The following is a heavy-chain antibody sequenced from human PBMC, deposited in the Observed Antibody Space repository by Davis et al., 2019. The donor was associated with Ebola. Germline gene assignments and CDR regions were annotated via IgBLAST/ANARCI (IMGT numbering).Heavy chain of an antibody. V-gene: IGHV3-33*01. J-gene: IGHJ4*02. Sequence: GGSLRLSCAASGFTFSSYGMHWVRQAPGKGLEWVAVIWYDGSNKYYADSVKGRFTISRDNSKNTLYLQMNSLRAEDTAVYYCARETYSSGWYILYWGQGTLVTVSS. CDR2: IWYDGSNK. CDR1: GFTFSSYG. D-gene: IGHD6-19*01. CDR3: ARETYSSGWYILY.